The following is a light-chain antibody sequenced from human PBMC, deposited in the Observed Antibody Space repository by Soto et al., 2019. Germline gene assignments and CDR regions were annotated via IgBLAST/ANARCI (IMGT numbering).Light chain of an antibody. J-gene: IGLJ3*02. CDR3: SSYTSSSSRV. CDR1: SSDVGAYNY. V-gene: IGLV2-14*01. CDR2: EAT. Sequence: QSVLTQPASVSGSPGQSITISCTGTSSDVGAYNYVSWYQQHSGKAPKLIIYEATNRPSGVSNRFSASKSGNTASLTIFGLQAEDEADYYCSSYTSSSSRVFGGGTKLTVL.